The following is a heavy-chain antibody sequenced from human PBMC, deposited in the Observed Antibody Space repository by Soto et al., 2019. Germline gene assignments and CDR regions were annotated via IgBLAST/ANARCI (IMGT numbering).Heavy chain of an antibody. CDR3: ARGSGSDYNPYYGMDV. CDR1: GGTFSSYA. Sequence: ASVKVSCKASGGTFSSYAISWVRQAPGQGLEWMGGIIPIFGTANYAQKFQGRVTITADESTSTAYMELSSLGSEDTAVYYCARGSGSDYNPYYGMDVWGQGATVTVSS. V-gene: IGHV1-69*13. CDR2: IIPIFGTA. J-gene: IGHJ6*02. D-gene: IGHD1-26*01.